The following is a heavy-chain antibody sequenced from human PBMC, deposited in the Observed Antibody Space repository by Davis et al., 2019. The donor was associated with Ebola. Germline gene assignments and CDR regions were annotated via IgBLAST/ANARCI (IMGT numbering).Heavy chain of an antibody. CDR2: VRSKANNYAT. CDR3: TRVAVAWFDS. Sequence: GESLKISCAASGFTFSGSAIHWVRQASGKGLEWIGRVRSKANNYATTYAASLKGRFSISRDESRNMTYLQMNNLKIDDTAVYYCTRVAVAWFDSWGQGTLVTVSS. V-gene: IGHV3-73*01. CDR1: GFTFSGSA. J-gene: IGHJ5*01. D-gene: IGHD5-12*01.